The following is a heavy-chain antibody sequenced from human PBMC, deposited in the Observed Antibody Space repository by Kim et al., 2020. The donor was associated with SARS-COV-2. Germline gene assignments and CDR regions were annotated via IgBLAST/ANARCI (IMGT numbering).Heavy chain of an antibody. V-gene: IGHV4-59*01. CDR1: GGSISSYY. CDR2: IYYSGST. D-gene: IGHD1-26*01. CDR3: ARGGGAPYYYYYGMDV. Sequence: SETLSLTCTVSGGSISSYYWSWIRQPPGKGLEWIGYIYYSGSTNYNPSLKSRVTISADTSKNQFSLKLSSVTAADTAVYYCARGGGAPYYYYYGMDVWGQGTTVTVSS. J-gene: IGHJ6*02.